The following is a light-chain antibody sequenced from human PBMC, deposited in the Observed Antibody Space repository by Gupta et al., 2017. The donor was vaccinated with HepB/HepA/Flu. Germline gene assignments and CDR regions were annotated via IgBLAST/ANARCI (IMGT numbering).Light chain of an antibody. J-gene: IGKJ1*01. CDR1: QSISTW. CDR2: KTS. V-gene: IGKV1-5*03. CDR3: QQYNDYWT. Sequence: XSXXVGDRVTITCRASQSISTWLAWYQQKPGKAPKLLIYKTSSLQSGVPSRFSGSGSGTEFTLTITSLQPDDFATYHCQQYNDYWTFGQGTKVEIK.